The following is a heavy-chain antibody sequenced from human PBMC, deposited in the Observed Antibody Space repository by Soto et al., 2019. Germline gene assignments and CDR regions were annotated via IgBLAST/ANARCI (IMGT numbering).Heavy chain of an antibody. CDR2: IIPIFGTA. CDR1: GGTFSSYA. J-gene: IGHJ6*02. Sequence: QVQLVQSGAEVKKPGSSVKVSCKASGGTFSSYAISWARQAPGQGLEWMGGIIPIFGTADYAQKFQGRVTITADESTSTAYMELSSLRSEDTAVYYCGTNTAIDYYYYGMDVWGQGTAVTVSS. D-gene: IGHD5-18*01. CDR3: GTNTAIDYYYYGMDV. V-gene: IGHV1-69*12.